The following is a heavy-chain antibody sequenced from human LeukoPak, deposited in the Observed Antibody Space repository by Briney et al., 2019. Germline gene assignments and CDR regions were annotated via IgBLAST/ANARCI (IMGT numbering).Heavy chain of an antibody. V-gene: IGHV1-2*02. CDR3: ARSSRYDIWTGYPY. D-gene: IGHD3-9*01. Sequence: GASVKVSCKASGHTFTGYYMHWVRQAPGQGLEWMGWINANSGGTNYAQKFQGRVTMTRDTSISTAYMELSRLRSDDTAVYYCARSSRYDIWTGYPYWGQGTLVTVSP. CDR1: GHTFTGYY. CDR2: INANSGGT. J-gene: IGHJ4*02.